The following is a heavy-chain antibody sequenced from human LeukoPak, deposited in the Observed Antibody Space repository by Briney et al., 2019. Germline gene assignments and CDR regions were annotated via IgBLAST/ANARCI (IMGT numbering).Heavy chain of an antibody. CDR3: ATLGYDFWSGSVFDY. V-gene: IGHV1-24*01. D-gene: IGHD3-3*01. J-gene: IGHJ4*02. CDR1: GYTLTELS. Sequence: GASVKVSCKVSGYTLTELSMHWVRQAPGKGLEWMGGFDPEDGETIYAQKFQGRVTMTEDTSTDTAYMELSSLRSEDTAVYYCATLGYDFWSGSVFDYWGQGTLVTVSS. CDR2: FDPEDGET.